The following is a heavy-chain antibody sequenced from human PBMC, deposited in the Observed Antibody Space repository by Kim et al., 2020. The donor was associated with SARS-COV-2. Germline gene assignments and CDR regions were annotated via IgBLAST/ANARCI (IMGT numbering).Heavy chain of an antibody. D-gene: IGHD3-22*01. CDR2: ISSSSSYT. Sequence: GGSLRLSCAASGFTFSDYYMSWIRQAPGKGLEWVSYISSSSSYTNYADSVKGRFTISRDNAKNSLYLPMNSLRAEDTAVYYCARWDYYDSSGYYSSFDYWGQGTLVTVSS. CDR1: GFTFSDYY. V-gene: IGHV3-11*03. CDR3: ARWDYYDSSGYYSSFDY. J-gene: IGHJ4*02.